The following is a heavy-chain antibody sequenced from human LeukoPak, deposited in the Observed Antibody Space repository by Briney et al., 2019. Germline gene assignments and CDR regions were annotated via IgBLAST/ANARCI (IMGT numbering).Heavy chain of an antibody. CDR1: GFTFKNYA. Sequence: GGSLRLSCVVSGFTFKNYAMSRVRQAPGKGLECVSSIRDSGNGTDYADSVKGRFTVSRDNSKNTLYLRMNTLSAEDTAVYYCAKWAYYDFWSGHYKSHFDSWGQGTLVTVSP. CDR2: IRDSGNGT. V-gene: IGHV3-23*01. D-gene: IGHD3-3*01. CDR3: AKWAYYDFWSGHYKSHFDS. J-gene: IGHJ4*02.